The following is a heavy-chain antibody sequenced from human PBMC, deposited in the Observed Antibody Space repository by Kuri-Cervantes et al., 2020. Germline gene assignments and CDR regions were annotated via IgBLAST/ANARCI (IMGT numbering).Heavy chain of an antibody. V-gene: IGHV1-24*01. D-gene: IGHD5-12*01. CDR3: ATDRGIVATMGVRGGYYYYYGMDV. CDR2: FDPEDGET. J-gene: IGHJ6*02. Sequence: ASVKVFCKVSGYTLTELSMHWVRQAPGKGLEWMGGFDPEDGETIYAQKSQGRVTMTEDTSTDTAYMELSSLRSEDTAVYYCATDRGIVATMGVRGGYYYYYGMDVWGQGTTVTVSS. CDR1: GYTLTELS.